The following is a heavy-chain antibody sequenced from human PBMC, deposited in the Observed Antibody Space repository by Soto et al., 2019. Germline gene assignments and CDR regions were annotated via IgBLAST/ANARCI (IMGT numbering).Heavy chain of an antibody. CDR2: INPKSGGT. D-gene: IGHD2-8*01. J-gene: IGHJ6*02. CDR1: GYMFTYYH. Sequence: XSVKGSCKASGYMFTYYHIHWVRQAPGQGLEWLGRINPKSGGTSTAQKFQGWVTMTTDTSISTASMELTRLTSDDTAIYYCARGDSTDCSNGVCSFFYNHDMDAWRQGTTVTVSS. CDR3: ARGDSTDCSNGVCSFFYNHDMDA. V-gene: IGHV1-2*04.